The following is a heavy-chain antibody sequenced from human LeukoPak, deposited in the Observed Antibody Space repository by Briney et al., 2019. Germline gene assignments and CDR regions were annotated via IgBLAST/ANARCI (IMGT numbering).Heavy chain of an antibody. CDR3: AKFRVLPAAELDY. CDR1: GFTFSTSA. CDR2: ISGGGDST. Sequence: RGSLTLSCAASGFTFSTSAMSWVRQAPGKGLEWVSTISGGGDSTYYADSVRGRFTISRDNSKNTLYLQMNSLRAEDTAVYYCAKFRVLPAAELDYWGQGTLVTVSS. V-gene: IGHV3-23*01. J-gene: IGHJ4*02. D-gene: IGHD2-2*01.